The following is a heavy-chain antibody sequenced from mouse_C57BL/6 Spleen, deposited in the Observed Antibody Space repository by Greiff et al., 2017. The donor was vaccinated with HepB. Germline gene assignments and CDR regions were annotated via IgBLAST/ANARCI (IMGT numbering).Heavy chain of an antibody. J-gene: IGHJ1*03. Sequence: VQGVESGAELARPGASVKMSCKASGYTFTSYTMHWVKQRPGQGLEWIGYINPSSGYTKYNQKFKDKATLTADKSSSTAYMQLSSLTSEDSAVYYCARTLDYYGSRTGYFDVWGTGTTVTVSS. CDR1: GYTFTSYT. V-gene: IGHV1-4*01. CDR2: INPSSGYT. CDR3: ARTLDYYGSRTGYFDV. D-gene: IGHD1-1*01.